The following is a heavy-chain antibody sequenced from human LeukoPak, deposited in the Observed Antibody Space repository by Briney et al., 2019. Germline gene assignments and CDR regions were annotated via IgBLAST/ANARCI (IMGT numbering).Heavy chain of an antibody. Sequence: GGSLRLSCAASGFSFSTYEMNWVRQAPGKGLEWVAYISSSGITIHYSDSAKGRFTISRDNAANSLSLQMNTLRAEDTATYYCARDLRGNGGVYFDCWGRGTLVTVSS. D-gene: IGHD4-23*01. CDR2: ISSSGITI. CDR1: GFSFSTYE. CDR3: ARDLRGNGGVYFDC. J-gene: IGHJ4*02. V-gene: IGHV3-48*03.